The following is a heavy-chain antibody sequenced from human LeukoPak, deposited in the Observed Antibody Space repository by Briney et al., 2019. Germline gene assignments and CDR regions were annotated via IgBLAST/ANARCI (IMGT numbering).Heavy chain of an antibody. D-gene: IGHD5-12*01. Sequence: PGGCLRLSCTTSVFTLRSYEMSWVRQAPAKGLEWVSYISDVGSTYYADSVKGRFTISRDNAKNSLFLQMNSLRAEDTAVYFCARENSGYDGGFDYWGQGTLVTVSS. V-gene: IGHV3-48*03. J-gene: IGHJ4*02. CDR1: VFTLRSYE. CDR2: ISDVGST. CDR3: ARENSGYDGGFDY.